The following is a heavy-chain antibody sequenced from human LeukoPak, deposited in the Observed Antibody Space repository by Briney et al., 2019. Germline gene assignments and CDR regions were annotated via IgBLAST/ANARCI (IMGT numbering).Heavy chain of an antibody. Sequence: SETLSLTCAVYGGSFSGYYWSWIRQPPGKGLEWIGEINHSGSTNYNPTLKSRVTISVDTSKNQFSLKLSSVTAADTAVYYCALMRRLWFGELNVDNWFDPWGQGTLVTVSS. CDR3: ALMRRLWFGELNVDNWFDP. V-gene: IGHV4-34*01. J-gene: IGHJ5*02. CDR1: GGSFSGYY. D-gene: IGHD3-10*01. CDR2: INHSGST.